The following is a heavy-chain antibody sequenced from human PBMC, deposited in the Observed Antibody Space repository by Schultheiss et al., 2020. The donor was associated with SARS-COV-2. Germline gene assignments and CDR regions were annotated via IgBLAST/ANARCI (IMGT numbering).Heavy chain of an antibody. J-gene: IGHJ4*02. Sequence: ASVKVSCKVSGYTLTELSMHWVRQAPGKGLEWMGIINPSGGSTSYAQKFQGRVTMTTDTSTSTAYMELRSLRSDDTAVYYCTKDPPVTTLDYWGQGTLVTVSS. V-gene: IGHV1-46*01. CDR1: GYTLTELS. CDR3: TKDPPVTTLDY. CDR2: INPSGGST. D-gene: IGHD1-1*01.